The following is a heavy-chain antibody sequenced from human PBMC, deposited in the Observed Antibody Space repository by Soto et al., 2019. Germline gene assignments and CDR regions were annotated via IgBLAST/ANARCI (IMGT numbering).Heavy chain of an antibody. Sequence: TGGSLRLSCAASGFSFGNYALRCVRQAPGKGLEWVSGIRGSGGRTDYADSVKGRFTISTDNTKKRLYLQMNSLRAEDAAVYYYAKRHSSGPFDYWGQGTLVTVSS. V-gene: IGHV3-23*01. J-gene: IGHJ4*02. CDR1: GFSFGNYA. D-gene: IGHD6-19*01. CDR3: AKRHSSGPFDY. CDR2: IRGSGGRT.